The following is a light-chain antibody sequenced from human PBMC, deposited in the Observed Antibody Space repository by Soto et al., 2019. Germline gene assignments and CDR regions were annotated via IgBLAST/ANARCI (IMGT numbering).Light chain of an antibody. CDR2: GAS. V-gene: IGKV3D-15*01. CDR3: QQASRFPLN. J-gene: IGKJ4*01. Sequence: EIVMTQSPGSLSVSPGEGATLSWSASQIVSSKLAWYQQKSGQAPRLLIFGASNRATGIPDRFSGSGSGTAFTLTISRLEPEDVATYYCQQASRFPLNFGGGTKVDIK. CDR1: QIVSSK.